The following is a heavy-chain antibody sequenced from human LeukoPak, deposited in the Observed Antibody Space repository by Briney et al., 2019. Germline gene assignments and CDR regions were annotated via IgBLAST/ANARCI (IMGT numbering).Heavy chain of an antibody. CDR3: AKSISGRYDYYGMDV. D-gene: IGHD6-25*01. J-gene: IGHJ6*02. CDR2: ISGSGGST. V-gene: IGHV3-23*01. CDR1: GFTFSSYS. Sequence: GGSLRLSCAASGFTFSSYSMNWVRQAPGKGLEWVSAISGSGGSTYYADSVKGRFTISRDNSKNTLYLQMNSLRAEDTAVYYCAKSISGRYDYYGMDVWGQGTTVTVSS.